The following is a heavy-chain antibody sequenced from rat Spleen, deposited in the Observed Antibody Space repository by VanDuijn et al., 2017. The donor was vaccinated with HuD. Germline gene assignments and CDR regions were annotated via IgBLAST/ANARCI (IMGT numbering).Heavy chain of an antibody. Sequence: EVQLVESGGGLVQPGRPLKLSCAASGFTFSNHGMAWVRQAPTKGLDWIATIGYDGSSTYYRDSVKGRFTISRDNAKGTLYLQMDSLRSEDTATYYCARHSGELDFDYWGQGVMVTVSS. D-gene: IGHD1-4*01. V-gene: IGHV5-29*01. CDR1: GFTFSNHG. CDR3: ARHSGELDFDY. CDR2: IGYDGSST. J-gene: IGHJ2*01.